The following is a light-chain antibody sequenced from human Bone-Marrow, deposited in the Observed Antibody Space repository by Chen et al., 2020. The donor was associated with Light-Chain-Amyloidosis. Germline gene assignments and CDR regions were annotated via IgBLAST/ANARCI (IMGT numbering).Light chain of an antibody. J-gene: IGLJ3*02. CDR1: DLPTKY. V-gene: IGLV3-27*01. CDR2: KDS. Sequence: SYELTQPPSVSVSPGQTARITCSGDDLPTKYARWFQQKPGQAPVLVIYKDSERPSGIPERFSGSSSGTTVTLTISGAQVEDEADYYCYSAADNNPWVFGGGTKLTVL. CDR3: YSAADNNPWV.